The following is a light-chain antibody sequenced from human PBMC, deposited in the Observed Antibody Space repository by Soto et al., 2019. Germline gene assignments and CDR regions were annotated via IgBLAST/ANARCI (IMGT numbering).Light chain of an antibody. CDR3: QHYNSYSEA. V-gene: IGKV3-15*01. CDR2: GAS. J-gene: IGKJ1*01. Sequence: EIVLPQCPATLSVSPGEIDTLSCRASQAVSSNLAWYQQKPGQAPRLLIYGASTRATGIPARFSGSGSGTESTLTISSLQPDDFATYYCQHYNSYSEAFGQGTKVDIK. CDR1: QAVSSN.